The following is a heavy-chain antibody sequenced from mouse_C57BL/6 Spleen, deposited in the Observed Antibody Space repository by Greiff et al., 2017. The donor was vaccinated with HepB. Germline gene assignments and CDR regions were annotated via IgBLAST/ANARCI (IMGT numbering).Heavy chain of an antibody. CDR1: GFTFSSYA. V-gene: IGHV5-4*01. CDR2: ISDGGSYT. Sequence: EVMLVESGGGLVKPGGSLELSCAASGFTFSSYAMSWVRQTPEKRLEWVATISDGGSYTYYPDNVKGRFTISRDNAKNNLYLQMSHLKSEDTAMYYCARDKPSYGSIFDYWGQGTTLTVSS. CDR3: ARDKPSYGSIFDY. D-gene: IGHD1-1*01. J-gene: IGHJ2*01.